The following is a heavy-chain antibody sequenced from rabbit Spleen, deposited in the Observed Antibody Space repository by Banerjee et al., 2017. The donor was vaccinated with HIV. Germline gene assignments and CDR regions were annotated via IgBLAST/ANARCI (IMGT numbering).Heavy chain of an antibody. D-gene: IGHD5-1*01. CDR1: GFDFTSDY. V-gene: IGHV1S7*01. Sequence: QLKETGGGLVQPGGSLTLSCKASGFDFTSDYMSWVRQAPGKGLEWIGLIYTAGGTTDYANWVNGRFSISRENAQNTVFLQMTSLTAADTATYFCARDVDGSVNGYNFYYFNLWGPGTLVTVS. J-gene: IGHJ4*01. CDR3: ARDVDGSVNGYNFYYFNL. CDR2: IYTAGGTT.